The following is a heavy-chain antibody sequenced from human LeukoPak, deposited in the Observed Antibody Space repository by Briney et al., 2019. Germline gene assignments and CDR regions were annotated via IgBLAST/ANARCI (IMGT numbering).Heavy chain of an antibody. CDR1: GFTFSSYE. J-gene: IGHJ4*02. V-gene: IGHV3-48*03. CDR3: ARDTGMATSFDY. D-gene: IGHD5-24*01. CDR2: ISSSGSTI. Sequence: GGSLRLSCAASGFTFSSYEMNWVRQAPGKGLEWVSYISSSGSTIHYADSVKGRFTISRDNAKNSLYLQMNSLRAEDTAVYYCARDTGMATSFDYWGQGTLVTVSS.